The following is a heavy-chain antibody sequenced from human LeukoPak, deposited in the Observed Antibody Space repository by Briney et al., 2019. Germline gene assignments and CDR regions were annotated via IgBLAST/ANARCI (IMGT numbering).Heavy chain of an antibody. V-gene: IGHV4-39*01. Sequence: SETLSPTCTVSGGSISSSSYYWGWIRQPPGKGLEWIGSIYYSGSTYYNPSLKSRVTISVDTSKNQFSLKLSSVTAADTAVYYCAGHQVSSWSLYYFDYWGQGTLVTVSS. J-gene: IGHJ4*02. CDR2: IYYSGST. CDR3: AGHQVSSWSLYYFDY. D-gene: IGHD6-13*01. CDR1: GGSISSSSYY.